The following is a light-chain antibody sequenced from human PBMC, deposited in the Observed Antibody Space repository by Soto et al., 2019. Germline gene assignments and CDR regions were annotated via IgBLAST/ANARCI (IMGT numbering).Light chain of an antibody. V-gene: IGLV2-14*01. Sequence: QSALTQPASVSGSPGQSITISCTGTSSDVGGYNYVSWYQQHPGKAPKLMIYEVSNRPSGVSNRFSGYKSGNTASLTISGLQADYEADYYCSSYTSSSTRVFGGGTKLTVL. CDR2: EVS. J-gene: IGLJ3*02. CDR1: SSDVGGYNY. CDR3: SSYTSSSTRV.